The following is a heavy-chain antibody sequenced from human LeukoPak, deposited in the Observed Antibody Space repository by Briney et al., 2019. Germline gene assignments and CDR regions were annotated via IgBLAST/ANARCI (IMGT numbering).Heavy chain of an antibody. Sequence: SETLSLTCTVSGGSISSYYWSWIRQPAGKGLEWIGRIYTSGSTNYNPSLKSRVTMSVDTSKNQFSLKLSSVTAADTAVYYCARDRKYYYDSSGYYQYDAFDIWGQGTMVTVSP. CDR2: IYTSGST. D-gene: IGHD3-22*01. CDR3: ARDRKYYYDSSGYYQYDAFDI. CDR1: GGSISSYY. V-gene: IGHV4-4*07. J-gene: IGHJ3*02.